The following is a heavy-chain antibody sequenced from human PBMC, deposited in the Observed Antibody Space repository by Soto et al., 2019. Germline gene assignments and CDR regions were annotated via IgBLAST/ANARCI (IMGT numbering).Heavy chain of an antibody. Sequence: QVQLVQSGAEVKKPGASVKVSCKASGYTFSAFYIHWFRQASGEGLQWMGVFNPRRGATEYVQKLQGRVALTGDTATSPVYMGLSWLRSSGPGTYYCAWSSTELGIFTAYIMGELWGPGTQVTVSP. CDR1: GYTFSAFY. V-gene: IGHV1-46*04. CDR3: AWSSTELGIFTAYIMGEL. D-gene: IGHD3-3*02. CDR2: FNPRRGAT. J-gene: IGHJ4*02.